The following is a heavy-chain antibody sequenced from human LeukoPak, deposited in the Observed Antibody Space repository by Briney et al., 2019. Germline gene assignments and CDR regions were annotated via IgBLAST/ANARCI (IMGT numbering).Heavy chain of an antibody. J-gene: IGHJ4*02. CDR1: GYTFTSYD. D-gene: IGHD3-3*01. CDR3: ATRDDHDFWSGYYY. Sequence: ASVKVSCKASGYTFTSYDINWVRQATGQGLEWMGWMNPNSGNTGYAQKFQGRVTMTRNTSISTAYMELSSLRSEDTAVYYCATRDDHDFWSGYYYWGQGTLVTVSS. V-gene: IGHV1-8*01. CDR2: MNPNSGNT.